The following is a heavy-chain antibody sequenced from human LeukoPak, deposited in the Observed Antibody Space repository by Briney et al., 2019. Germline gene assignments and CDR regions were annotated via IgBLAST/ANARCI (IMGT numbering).Heavy chain of an antibody. J-gene: IGHJ4*02. V-gene: IGHV3-48*04. CDR3: ARGRDLFDS. CDR1: GFAFNTYS. CDR2: ISGSSATI. Sequence: GGSLRLSCVASGFAFNTYSMNWFRQAPGKGLEWISYISGSSATIYYADSVKGRFTISRDNAKNSLYLQMSSLRAEDTAVYYCARGRDLFDSWGQGTLVIVSS.